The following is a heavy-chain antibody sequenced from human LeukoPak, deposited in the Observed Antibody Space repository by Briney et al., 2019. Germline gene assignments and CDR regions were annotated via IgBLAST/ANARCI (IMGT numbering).Heavy chain of an antibody. CDR2: IYYSGIT. CDR3: ARAYGHYVSYYYYSMDV. V-gene: IGHV4-38-2*02. CDR1: LSSMISDFY. D-gene: IGHD4-17*01. J-gene: IGHJ6*03. Sequence: SETLSHTCIVSLSSMISDFYWGWIRQPPGKGLEWSGSIYYSGITYYNPSLKSRVTISVDTSKNQFSLKMSSVTDADTAVYYCARAYGHYVSYYYYSMDVCGKGTTVTVSS.